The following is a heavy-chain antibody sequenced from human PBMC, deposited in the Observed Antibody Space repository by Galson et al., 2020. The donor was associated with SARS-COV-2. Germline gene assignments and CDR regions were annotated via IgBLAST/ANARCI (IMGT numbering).Heavy chain of an antibody. CDR3: ARGGGLNFLYYYMDV. V-gene: IGHV3-66*02. CDR1: GFTVSSNY. D-gene: IGHD1-20*01. Sequence: QLGESLKISCAASGFTVSSNYMSWVRQAPGKGLEWVSVIYSGGSSYYADSVEGRFTISRDNSKNTLYLQMNSLRAEDSAVYYCARGGGLNFLYYYMDVWGKGTTVTISS. J-gene: IGHJ6*03. CDR2: IYSGGSS.